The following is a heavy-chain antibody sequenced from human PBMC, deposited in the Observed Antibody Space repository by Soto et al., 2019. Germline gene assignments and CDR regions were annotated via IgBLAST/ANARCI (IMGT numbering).Heavy chain of an antibody. V-gene: IGHV4-39*01. CDR3: AGILIRFTMIRTIIPGWFDP. CDR2: IYYSGST. Sequence: PSETLSLTCTVSGGSISSNNYYWGWIRQPPGKGLEWIGSIYYSGSTYYNASLKSRVTISVDTSKNQFSLKLNSVTAADTAVYYCAGILIRFTMIRTIIPGWFDPWGQGPLVTVSS. D-gene: IGHD3-10*01. CDR1: GGSISSNNYY. J-gene: IGHJ5*02.